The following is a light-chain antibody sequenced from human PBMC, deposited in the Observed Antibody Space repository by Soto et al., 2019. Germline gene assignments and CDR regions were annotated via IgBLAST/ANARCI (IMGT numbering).Light chain of an antibody. CDR3: QQYYQGWT. CDR1: QSVNSN. CDR2: GAS. Sequence: EILMTQSPATLSVSPGERATLSCRASQSVNSNLAWYQQRPGQAPRLLIYGASTRATGLPARFSGSGSGTDFTLTISSLQAEDFAVYYCQQYYQGWTFGQGTKVDIK. J-gene: IGKJ1*01. V-gene: IGKV3-15*01.